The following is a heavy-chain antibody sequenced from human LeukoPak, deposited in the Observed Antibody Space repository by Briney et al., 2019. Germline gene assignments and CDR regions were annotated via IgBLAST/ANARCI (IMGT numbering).Heavy chain of an antibody. J-gene: IGHJ4*02. Sequence: GASVKVSCKASGGTFSSYAISWVRQAPGQGLEWMGRIIPILGIANYAQKFQGRVTITADKSTSTAYMELSSLRSEDTAVYYCARDRPSGSYFDYWGQGTLATVSS. CDR3: ARDRPSGSYFDY. CDR2: IIPILGIA. V-gene: IGHV1-69*04. CDR1: GGTFSSYA. D-gene: IGHD1-26*01.